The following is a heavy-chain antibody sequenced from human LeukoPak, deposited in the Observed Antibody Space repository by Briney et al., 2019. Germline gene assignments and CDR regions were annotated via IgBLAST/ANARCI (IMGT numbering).Heavy chain of an antibody. CDR3: ARGDTWEYCSSTSCYLYAFDI. Sequence: GASVKVSCKASGGTFSSYAISWVRQAPGQGLEWMGGIIPIFGTANYAQKFQGRVTITADESTSTAYMELSSLRSEDTAEYYCARGDTWEYCSSTSCYLYAFDIWVQGTMVTVSS. J-gene: IGHJ3*02. CDR2: IIPIFGTA. V-gene: IGHV1-69*13. D-gene: IGHD2-2*01. CDR1: GGTFSSYA.